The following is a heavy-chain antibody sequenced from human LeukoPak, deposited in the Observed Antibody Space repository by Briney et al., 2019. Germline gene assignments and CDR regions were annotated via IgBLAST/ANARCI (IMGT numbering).Heavy chain of an antibody. J-gene: IGHJ5*02. Sequence: SSETLSLTCTVSGGSISSGDYYWSWIRQPPGKGLEWIGYIYYSGSTYYTPSLKSRVTISVDTSKNQFSLKLSSVTAADTAVYYCARVIRVDTAMIWFDPWGQGTLVTVSS. V-gene: IGHV4-30-4*01. CDR1: GGSISSGDYY. D-gene: IGHD5-18*01. CDR3: ARVIRVDTAMIWFDP. CDR2: IYYSGST.